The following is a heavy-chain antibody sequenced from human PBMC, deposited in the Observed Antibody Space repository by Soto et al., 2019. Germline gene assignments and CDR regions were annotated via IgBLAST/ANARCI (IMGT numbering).Heavy chain of an antibody. D-gene: IGHD6-13*01. V-gene: IGHV1-8*01. CDR1: GYTFTSYD. CDR3: AREHSSSWRFDY. Sequence: QVQLVQSGAEVKKPGASVKVSCKASGYTFTSYDINWVRQATGQGLEWMGWMNPNSGNTGNAQKFKGMVTMTRNTSISTAYMEMTSLGSEDTAVYYCAREHSSSWRFDYWGQGTLVTVSS. J-gene: IGHJ4*02. CDR2: MNPNSGNT.